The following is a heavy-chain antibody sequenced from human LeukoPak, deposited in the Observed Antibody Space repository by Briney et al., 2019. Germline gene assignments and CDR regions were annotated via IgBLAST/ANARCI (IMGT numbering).Heavy chain of an antibody. J-gene: IGHJ4*02. CDR1: GGSISSYY. V-gene: IGHV4-4*08. CDR3: ARASPRYSYGTRGGFDY. D-gene: IGHD5-18*01. Sequence: SETLSLTCTVSGGSISSYYWSWIRQPPGKGLEWIGRIYTSGSTNYNPSLKSRVAISVDTSKNQFSLKLSSVTAADTAVYYCARASPRYSYGTRGGFDYWGQGTLVTVSS. CDR2: IYTSGST.